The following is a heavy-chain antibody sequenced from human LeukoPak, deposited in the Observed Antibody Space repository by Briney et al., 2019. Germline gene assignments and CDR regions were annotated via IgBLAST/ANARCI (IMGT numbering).Heavy chain of an antibody. CDR3: ARRVGATLGWFDP. Sequence: ASVKVSCKASGYTFTSYGISWVRQAPGQGLEWMGWMNPNSGNTGYAQKFQGRVTMTRNTSISTAYMELSSLRSEDTAVYYCARRVGATLGWFDPWGQGTLVTVSS. CDR1: GYTFTSYG. CDR2: MNPNSGNT. V-gene: IGHV1-8*02. D-gene: IGHD1-26*01. J-gene: IGHJ5*02.